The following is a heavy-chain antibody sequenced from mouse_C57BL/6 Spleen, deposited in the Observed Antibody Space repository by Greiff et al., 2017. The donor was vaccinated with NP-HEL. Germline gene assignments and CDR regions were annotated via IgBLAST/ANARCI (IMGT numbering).Heavy chain of an antibody. V-gene: IGHV1-82*01. CDR2: IYPGDGDT. CDR3: ARDYDGYPSFAY. D-gene: IGHD2-3*01. CDR1: GYAFSSSW. Sequence: VQLQQSGPELVKPGASVKISCKASGYAFSSSWMNWVKQRPGKGLEWIGRIYPGDGDTNYNGKFKGKATLTADKSSSTAYMQLSSLTSEDSAVYFCARDYDGYPSFAYWGQGTLVTVSA. J-gene: IGHJ3*01.